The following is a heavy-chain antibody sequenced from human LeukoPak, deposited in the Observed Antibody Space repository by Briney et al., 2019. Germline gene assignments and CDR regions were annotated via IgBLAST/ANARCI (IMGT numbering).Heavy chain of an antibody. D-gene: IGHD3-3*01. CDR2: IIPIFGTA. J-gene: IGHJ4*02. CDR1: GGTFSSYA. Sequence: SVKVSCKASGGTFSSYAISWVRQAPGQGLEWMGGIIPIFGTANYAQKFQGRVTITADGSTSTAYMELSSLRSEDTAVYYCARESSPGDYDFWSGFDYWGQGTLVTVSS. CDR3: ARESSPGDYDFWSGFDY. V-gene: IGHV1-69*13.